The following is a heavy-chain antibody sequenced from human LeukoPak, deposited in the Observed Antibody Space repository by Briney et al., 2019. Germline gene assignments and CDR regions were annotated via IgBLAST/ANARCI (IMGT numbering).Heavy chain of an antibody. D-gene: IGHD3-10*01. J-gene: IGHJ4*02. CDR2: IYYSGST. Sequence: SETLSLTCTVSGGSISSSSYYWSWIRQPPGKGLEWIGYIYYSGSTYYNPSLKSRVTISVDTSKNQFSLKLSSVTAADTAVYYCARGITMVRGAVDYWGQGTLVTVSS. CDR3: ARGITMVRGAVDY. CDR1: GGSISSSSYY. V-gene: IGHV4-30-4*01.